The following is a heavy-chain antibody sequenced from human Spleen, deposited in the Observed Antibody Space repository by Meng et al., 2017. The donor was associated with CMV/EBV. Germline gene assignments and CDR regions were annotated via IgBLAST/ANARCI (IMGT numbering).Heavy chain of an antibody. CDR3: AREVIAARRGAIDY. Sequence: GESLKISCAASGFTFSSYDMHWVRQATGKGLEWVSAIGTAGDTYYPGSVKGRFTISRDNAKNSLYLQMNSLRAEDTAVYYCAREVIAARRGAIDYWGQGTLVTVSS. CDR2: IGTAGDT. J-gene: IGHJ4*02. D-gene: IGHD6-6*01. CDR1: GFTFSSYD. V-gene: IGHV3-13*01.